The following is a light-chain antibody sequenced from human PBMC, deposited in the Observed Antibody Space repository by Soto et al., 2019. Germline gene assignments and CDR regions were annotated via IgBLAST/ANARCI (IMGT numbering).Light chain of an antibody. CDR2: YDT. CDR3: QVWDSSVDHPV. Sequence: SYELTQPPSVSAAPGTTASITCGGNNIGSKSVHWYQQKPGQAHVLVIYYDTDRPSGIPERFSGSKSGNTATLTISRVEAGDEADYYCQVWDSSVDHPVFGTGTKLTVL. J-gene: IGLJ1*01. V-gene: IGLV3-21*04. CDR1: NIGSKS.